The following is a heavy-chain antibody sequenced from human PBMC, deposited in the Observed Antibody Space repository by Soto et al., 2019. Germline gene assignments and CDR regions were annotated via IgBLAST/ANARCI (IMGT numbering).Heavy chain of an antibody. CDR1: GFTFTSSA. CDR3: AADATAWQQMVPSDY. Sequence: SVKVSCKGSGFTFTSSAFQWVRQARGQRLEWMGWIAVGSGYTNYAQRFQDRVTLTRGVSTATTYMELSRLTSEDTAIYYCAADATAWQQMVPSDYWGQGTLVTVSS. CDR2: IAVGSGYT. J-gene: IGHJ4*02. D-gene: IGHD2-8*01. V-gene: IGHV1-58*01.